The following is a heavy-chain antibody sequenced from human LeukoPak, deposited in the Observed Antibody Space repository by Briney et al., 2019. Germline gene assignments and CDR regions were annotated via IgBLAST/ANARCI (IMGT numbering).Heavy chain of an antibody. J-gene: IGHJ6*04. Sequence: GRSLRLSCAASGFTFSSYAMHWVRQAPGKGLEWVAVISYDGSNKYYADSVKGRFTISRDNSKNTLYLQMNSLRAEDTAVYYCARGRVRGGPLGMDVWGKGTTVTVSS. CDR3: ARGRVRGGPLGMDV. CDR2: ISYDGSNK. V-gene: IGHV3-30*04. D-gene: IGHD3-10*01. CDR1: GFTFSSYA.